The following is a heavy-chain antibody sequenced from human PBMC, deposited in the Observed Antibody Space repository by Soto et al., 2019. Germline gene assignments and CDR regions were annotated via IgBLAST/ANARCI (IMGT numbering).Heavy chain of an antibody. CDR2: IRSKAYGGTT. D-gene: IGHD2-15*01. J-gene: IGHJ4*02. Sequence: EVQLVESGGGLVKPGRSLRLSCTASGFTFGDYAMSWFRQAPGKGLEWVGFIRSKAYGGTTEYAASVKGRFTISRDDSKSIAYLQMNSLKTEDTAVYYCTRGLSSPTRGFRILGYWGQGTLVTVSS. CDR1: GFTFGDYA. V-gene: IGHV3-49*05. CDR3: TRGLSSPTRGFRILGY.